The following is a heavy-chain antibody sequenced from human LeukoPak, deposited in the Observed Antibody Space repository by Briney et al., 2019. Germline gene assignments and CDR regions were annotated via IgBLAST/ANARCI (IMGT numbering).Heavy chain of an antibody. Sequence: GGSLRLSCVASGFTFNYHGMNWVRQAPGKGLEWVAFIRYDGSNKYYADSVKGRVTISRDNSKNTLYLQMNSLRADDTALYYGAKNVDSFGSNAFDIRGHGTLVTVSS. CDR1: GFTFNYHG. V-gene: IGHV3-30*02. CDR3: AKNVDSFGSNAFDI. D-gene: IGHD5-18*01. J-gene: IGHJ3*02. CDR2: IRYDGSNK.